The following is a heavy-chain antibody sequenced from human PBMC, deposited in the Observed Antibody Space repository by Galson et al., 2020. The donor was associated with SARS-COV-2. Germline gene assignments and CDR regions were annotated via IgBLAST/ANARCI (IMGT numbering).Heavy chain of an antibody. V-gene: IGHV3-23*01. J-gene: IGHJ6*02. CDR3: AKLSGDRRYYYYAMDV. D-gene: IGHD7-27*01. CDR2: ISGSGFST. Sequence: GESLKISCAASGFTFSNYAMTWVRQAPGKGLEWVSGISGSGFSTHYGDSVRGRFTVSRDNSMNTLYLQLNTLRAEDTAVYYCAKLSGDRRYYYYAMDVWGQGTTVTVSS. CDR1: GFTFSNYA.